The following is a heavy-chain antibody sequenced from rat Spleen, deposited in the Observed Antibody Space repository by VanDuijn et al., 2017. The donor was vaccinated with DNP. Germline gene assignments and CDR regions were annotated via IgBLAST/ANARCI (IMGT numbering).Heavy chain of an antibody. Sequence: EVQLVESGGGLMQPGGSMKLSCAASGFTFSKYYMAWVRQAPTKGLEWVAFISYEGSGTYYGDSVKGRFTISRDNAKSTLYLQMDSLRSEDTATYYGAGRPPSPRGPFDYGVQGVTVTVSA. V-gene: IGHV5-22*01. CDR2: ISYEGSGT. CDR3: AGRPPSPRGPFDY. D-gene: IGHD1-4*01. J-gene: IGHJ2*01. CDR1: GFTFSKYY.